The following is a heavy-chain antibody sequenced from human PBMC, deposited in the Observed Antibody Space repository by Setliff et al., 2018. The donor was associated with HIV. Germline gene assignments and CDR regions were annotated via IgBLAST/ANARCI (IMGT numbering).Heavy chain of an antibody. V-gene: IGHV3-7*01. CDR1: GFIFSSYW. D-gene: IGHD1-26*01. CDR3: ARDQTLVTEN. CDR2: IKQDGSEK. Sequence: GGSLRLSCSVSGFIFSSYWMNWVRQTPGKGLEWVANIKQDGSEKYYVDSVKGRFTISRDNAKNSLYLQMNSLRAEDTAVYYCARDQTLVTENWGQGTLVTVSS. J-gene: IGHJ4*02.